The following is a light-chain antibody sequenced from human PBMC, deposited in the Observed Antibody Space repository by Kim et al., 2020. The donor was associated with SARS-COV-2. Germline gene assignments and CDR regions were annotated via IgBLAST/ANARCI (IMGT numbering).Light chain of an antibody. Sequence: QSVLTKQPSASGTPGQRVTISCSGSSSNIGSNYVYWYQQLPGTAPKLLIYRNNQRPSGVPDRFSGSKSGTSASLAISGLRSEDEAYYFCAVWDDCLSGRVSGGGTKL. CDR1: SSNIGSNY. CDR2: RNN. V-gene: IGLV1-47*01. J-gene: IGLJ3*02. CDR3: AVWDDCLSGRV.